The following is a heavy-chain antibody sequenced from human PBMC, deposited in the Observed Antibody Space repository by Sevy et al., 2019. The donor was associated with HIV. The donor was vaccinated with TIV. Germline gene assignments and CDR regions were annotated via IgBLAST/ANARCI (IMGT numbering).Heavy chain of an antibody. J-gene: IGHJ4*02. CDR3: ARHESQGDYPLDL. Sequence: SETLSLTCTVSGGSISGYYWAWIRQPPGKGWNFMGGFHSVGKTNSNPSASSRVTLSVDTSRNQFSLKLFSLTAADTAVYYCARHESQGDYPLDLWGQGTLVTVSS. CDR1: GGSISGYY. V-gene: IGHV4-59*08. CDR2: FHSVGKT. D-gene: IGHD4-17*01.